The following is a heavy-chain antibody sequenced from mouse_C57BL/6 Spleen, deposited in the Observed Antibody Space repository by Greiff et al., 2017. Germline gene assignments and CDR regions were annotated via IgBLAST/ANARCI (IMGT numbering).Heavy chain of an antibody. CDR2: INPNNGGT. J-gene: IGHJ2*01. D-gene: IGHD2-4*01. CDR1: GYTFTDYN. CDR3: ARLYYDYDAFDY. V-gene: IGHV1-18*01. Sequence: EVKLVESGPELVKPGASVKIPCKASGYTFTDYNMDWVKQSHGKSLEWIGDINPNNGGTIYNQKFKGKATLTVDKSSSTAYMELRSLTSEDTAVYYCARLYYDYDAFDYWGQGTTLTVSS.